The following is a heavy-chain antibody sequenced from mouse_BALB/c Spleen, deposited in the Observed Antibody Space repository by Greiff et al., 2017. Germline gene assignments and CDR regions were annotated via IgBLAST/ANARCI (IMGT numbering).Heavy chain of an antibody. D-gene: IGHD1-1*02. CDR1: GFTFSSFG. Sequence: EVHLVESGGGLVQPGGSRKLSCAASGFTFSSFGMHWVRQAPEKGLEWVAYISSGSSTIYYADTVKGRFTISRDNPKNTLFLQMTSLRSEDTAMYYCARFGNAMDYWGQGTSVTVSS. J-gene: IGHJ4*01. CDR3: ARFGNAMDY. CDR2: ISSGSSTI. V-gene: IGHV5-17*02.